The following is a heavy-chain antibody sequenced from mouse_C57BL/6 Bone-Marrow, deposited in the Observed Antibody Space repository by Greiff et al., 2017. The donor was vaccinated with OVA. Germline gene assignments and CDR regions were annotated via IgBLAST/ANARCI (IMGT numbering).Heavy chain of an antibody. V-gene: IGHV1-15*01. CDR1: GYTFTDYE. D-gene: IGHD2-5*01. Sequence: QVQLQQSGAELVRPGASVTLSCKASGYTFTDYEMHWVKQTPVHGLEWIGAIDPETGGTAYHQKFKGKAILTADKSSSTAYMELRSLTSEDSAVYYCTRGYSNYYAMDYWGQGTSVTFSS. CDR3: TRGYSNYYAMDY. J-gene: IGHJ4*01. CDR2: IDPETGGT.